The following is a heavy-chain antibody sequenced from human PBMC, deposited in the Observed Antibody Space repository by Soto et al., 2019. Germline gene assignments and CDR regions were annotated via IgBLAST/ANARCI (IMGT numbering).Heavy chain of an antibody. V-gene: IGHV3-23*01. J-gene: IGHJ4*02. CDR1: GFTFSSYA. CDR2: ISGSGIGT. CDR3: AKDPSLGSHVIDY. Sequence: PGGSLRLSCAASGFTFSSYAMTWVRQAPGKGLEWVSGISGSGIGTYYADSVKGRFTISRDNSKNTLYLQMNSLRAEDTAVFYCAKDPSLGSHVIDYWGQGTLVTVSS. D-gene: IGHD7-27*01.